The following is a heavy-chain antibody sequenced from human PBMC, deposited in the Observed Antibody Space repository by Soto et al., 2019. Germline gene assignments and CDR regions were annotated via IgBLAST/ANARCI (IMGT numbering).Heavy chain of an antibody. D-gene: IGHD2-2*01. J-gene: IGHJ4*02. V-gene: IGHV3-23*01. CDR2: ISGSGGST. Sequence: GGSLRLSCAASGFTFSSYAMSWVRQAPGKGLEWVSAISGSGGSTYYADSVKGRFTISRDNSKNTLYLQMNSLRAEDTAVYYCAKVLVPAAPRLGGFDYWGQGTLVTVSS. CDR1: GFTFSSYA. CDR3: AKVLVPAAPRLGGFDY.